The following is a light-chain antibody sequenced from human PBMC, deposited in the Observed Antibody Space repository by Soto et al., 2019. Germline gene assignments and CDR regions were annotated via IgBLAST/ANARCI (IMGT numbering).Light chain of an antibody. CDR1: QSVSNNY. Sequence: EIVLSQSPGTLSLTPGERATLSCRASQSVSNNYLAWYQQKPGQAPRLLIYGASNRASGIPDRFSGSGSGTDFTLTISRLEPEDFAVYSCQQYATSPWTFGQGSMVDIK. CDR2: GAS. J-gene: IGKJ1*01. V-gene: IGKV3-20*01. CDR3: QQYATSPWT.